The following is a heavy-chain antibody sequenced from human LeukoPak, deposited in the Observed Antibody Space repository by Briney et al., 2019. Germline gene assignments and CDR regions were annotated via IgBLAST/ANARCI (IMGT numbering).Heavy chain of an antibody. CDR1: GGTFSSYA. CDR3: ASHPTVLHENFDY. Sequence: ASVKVSCKASGGTFSSYAISRVRQAPGQGLEWMGGIIPIFGTANYAQKFQGRVTITTDESTSTAYMELSSLRSEDTAVYYCASHPTVLHENFDYWGQGTLVTVSS. J-gene: IGHJ4*02. D-gene: IGHD2/OR15-2a*01. V-gene: IGHV1-69*05. CDR2: IIPIFGTA.